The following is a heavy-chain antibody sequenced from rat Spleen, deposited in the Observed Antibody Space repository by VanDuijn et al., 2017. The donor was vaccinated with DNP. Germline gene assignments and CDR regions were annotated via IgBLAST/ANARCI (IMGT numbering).Heavy chain of an antibody. CDR2: ISYDGGHT. CDR1: GFTFSDYY. Sequence: EVRLVESGGGLVQPGRSLRLSCVASGFTFSDYYMAWVRQAPTKGLEWVAYISYDGGHTSYGDSVRGRFTISRDNAKSTLYLQMNRLRSEDMATYYCVRPHDYAGSYPRYWGQGVMVTVSS. V-gene: IGHV5-22*01. J-gene: IGHJ2*01. D-gene: IGHD1-12*02. CDR3: VRPHDYAGSYPRY.